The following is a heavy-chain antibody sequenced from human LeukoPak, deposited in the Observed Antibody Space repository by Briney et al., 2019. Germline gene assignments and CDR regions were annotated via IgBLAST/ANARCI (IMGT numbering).Heavy chain of an antibody. V-gene: IGHV3-11*01. CDR2: ISSSGSTI. CDR1: GFTFSDYY. J-gene: IGHJ6*02. D-gene: IGHD3-3*01. CDR3: ARLKARFLEGMDV. Sequence: GGSLRLSCAASGFTFSDYYMSWIRQAPGKGLEWVSYISSSGSTIYYADSVRGRFTISRDNAKNSLYLQMSSLRAEDTAVYYCARLKARFLEGMDVWGQGTTVTVSS.